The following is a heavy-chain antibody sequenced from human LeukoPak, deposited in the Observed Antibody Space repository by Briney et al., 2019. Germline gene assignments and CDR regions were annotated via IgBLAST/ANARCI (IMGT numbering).Heavy chain of an antibody. CDR2: ISNSGGTT. D-gene: IGHD6-19*01. Sequence: GGSLRLSCAASGFTFSSYAMSWVRQAPGKGLEWVSSISNSGGTTYYADSVRGRFTISRDNSKNTLYLQMNSLRAEGTAGYYCAKTVAGGSYYYGMDVWGQGTTVTVSS. J-gene: IGHJ6*02. CDR1: GFTFSSYA. CDR3: AKTVAGGSYYYGMDV. V-gene: IGHV3-23*01.